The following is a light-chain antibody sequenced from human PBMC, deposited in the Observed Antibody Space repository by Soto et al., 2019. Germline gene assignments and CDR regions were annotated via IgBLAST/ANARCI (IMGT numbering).Light chain of an antibody. CDR1: QSISRW. V-gene: IGKV1-5*01. CDR2: DAS. CDR3: QHYNIYWT. Sequence: DIQMTQSPSTLSASVGDRVTISCRASQSISRWLAWYQQKPGKAPKLLIYDASSLKSGVHSMFSGSGSGTEFTLSASSLKPDDFATYFSQHYNIYWTFGQGTKVEIK. J-gene: IGKJ1*01.